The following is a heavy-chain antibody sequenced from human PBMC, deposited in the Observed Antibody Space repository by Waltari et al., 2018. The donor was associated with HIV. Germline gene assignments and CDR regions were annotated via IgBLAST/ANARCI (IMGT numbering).Heavy chain of an antibody. J-gene: IGHJ4*02. CDR1: GFTFSSYA. CDR2: ISYHGDDK. CDR3: AKGASGWSPGY. Sequence: QVHLVESGGGVVQPGRSLRLSCAASGFTFSSYAMHWVRQAPGKGLGWVAVISYHGDDKYYADSVKDRFTISRDNSKNTLYLQMNSLRAEDTAVYYCAKGASGWSPGYWGQGTLVTVSS. D-gene: IGHD6-19*01. V-gene: IGHV3-30*18.